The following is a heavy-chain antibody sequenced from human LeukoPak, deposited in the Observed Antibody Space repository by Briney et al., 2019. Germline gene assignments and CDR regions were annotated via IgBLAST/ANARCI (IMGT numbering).Heavy chain of an antibody. Sequence: SVKVSCKASGGTFSSYAISWVRQAPGQGLEWMGGIIPIFGTANYAQKFQGRVTITTDESTSTAYMELSSLRSEDTAVYYCARVGNDAYYMDVWGKGTTVTVSS. D-gene: IGHD1-1*01. V-gene: IGHV1-69*05. CDR1: GGTFSSYA. J-gene: IGHJ6*03. CDR3: ARVGNDAYYMDV. CDR2: IIPIFGTA.